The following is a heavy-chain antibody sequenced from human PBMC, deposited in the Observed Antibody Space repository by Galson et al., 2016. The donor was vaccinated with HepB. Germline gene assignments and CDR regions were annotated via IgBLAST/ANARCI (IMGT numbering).Heavy chain of an antibody. CDR2: ISHDAIHT. CDR1: GFTFSDYP. Sequence: SLRLSCATSGFTFSDYPMYWIRQAPGEGLEWVARISHDAIHTSYADSLKGRFTISRDNSKNTLYPQMNSPGAEDTAIYYCAVRYSSIWYFQHWGRGTLVSVSS. CDR3: AVRYSSIWYFQH. J-gene: IGHJ1*01. V-gene: IGHV3-30-3*01. D-gene: IGHD6-13*01.